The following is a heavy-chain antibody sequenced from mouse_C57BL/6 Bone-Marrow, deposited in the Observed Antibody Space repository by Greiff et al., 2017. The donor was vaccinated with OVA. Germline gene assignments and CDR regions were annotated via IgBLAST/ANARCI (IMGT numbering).Heavy chain of an antibody. D-gene: IGHD1-1*01. CDR2: IYPGSGST. Sequence: QVQLQQPGAELVKPGASVKMSCKASGYTFTSYWITWVKQRPGQGLEWIGDIYPGSGSTNYNEKFKSKATLTVDTSSRTAYMQLSSLTSEDSAVYYCARFITTVVAPWGQGTTLTVSS. CDR1: GYTFTSYW. V-gene: IGHV1-55*01. J-gene: IGHJ2*01. CDR3: ARFITTVVAP.